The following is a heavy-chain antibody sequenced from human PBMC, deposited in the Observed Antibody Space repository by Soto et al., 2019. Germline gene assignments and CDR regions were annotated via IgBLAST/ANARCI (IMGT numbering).Heavy chain of an antibody. CDR3: ARDWEFGF. CDR2: INPSGDST. D-gene: IGHD3-10*01. J-gene: IGHJ4*02. Sequence: QVQSVQSGAEVKKPGASVKVSCKASGYAFSGFYMHWVRQAPGQGLEWMGVINPSGDSTTYAQKFQGRLTMTKDTSTSTLYMALSSLRSEDTAVYYCARDWEFGFWGQGTLVTVSS. V-gene: IGHV1-46*01. CDR1: GYAFSGFY.